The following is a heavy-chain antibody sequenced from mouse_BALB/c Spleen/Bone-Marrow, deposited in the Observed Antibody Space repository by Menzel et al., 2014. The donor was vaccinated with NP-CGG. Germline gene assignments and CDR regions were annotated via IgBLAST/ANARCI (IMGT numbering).Heavy chain of an antibody. D-gene: IGHD4-1*01. J-gene: IGHJ2*01. CDR1: GFTFIDYY. CDR3: TRDMGGILFDS. Sequence: EVQLVESGGGLVQPGGSLRLSCVTSGFTFIDYYMNWVRQPPGKALEWVGFIRNKAYGYTTEYSASVKGRFTISGDNSQSILYLQMNTLRAEDSATYYCTRDMGGILFDSWGQGTTLTVSS. V-gene: IGHV7-3*02. CDR2: IRNKAYGYTT.